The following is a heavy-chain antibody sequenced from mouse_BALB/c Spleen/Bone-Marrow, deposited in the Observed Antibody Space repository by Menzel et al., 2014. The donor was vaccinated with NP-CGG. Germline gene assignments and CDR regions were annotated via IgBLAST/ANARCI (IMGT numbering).Heavy chain of an antibody. CDR3: ARWEFYAMDY. J-gene: IGHJ4*01. CDR2: IDPANGNT. V-gene: IGHV14-3*02. D-gene: IGHD4-1*01. Sequence: EVQLQESGAEFVKSGASVKLSCTASGFNIKDTYMHWVKQRPEQGLEWIGRIDPANGNTKYDPKFQGKATITADTSSNTAYLQLSSLTSEDTAVYYCARWEFYAMDYWGQETSVTVSS. CDR1: GFNIKDTY.